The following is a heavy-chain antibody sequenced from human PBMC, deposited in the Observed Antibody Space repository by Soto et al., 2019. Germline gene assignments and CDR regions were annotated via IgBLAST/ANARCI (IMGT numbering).Heavy chain of an antibody. D-gene: IGHD6-6*01. J-gene: IGHJ4*02. CDR1: GGTFSSYG. CDR3: ARTEYSSTSPNDY. Sequence: ASVKVSCKASGGTFSSYGISWVRQAPGKGLEWMGWISAYNGNTKYAQKLQGRVTMTTDTSTSTAYMELRNLRSDDTAVYYCARTEYSSTSPNDYWGQGTLVTVSS. CDR2: ISAYNGNT. V-gene: IGHV1-18*04.